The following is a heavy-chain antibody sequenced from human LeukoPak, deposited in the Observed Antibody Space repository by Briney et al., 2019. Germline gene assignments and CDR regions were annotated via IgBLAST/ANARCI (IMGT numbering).Heavy chain of an antibody. Sequence: SGSLSHTCADYGGSFCGYNWCRMREALGKRPEWIGEINHSGSTNYNPSLKSRVTISVDTSKNQFSLKLSSVTAADTAMYYCARGRTGYCSSTSCYRSAGWYFDLWGRGTLVTVSS. D-gene: IGHD2-2*01. J-gene: IGHJ2*01. V-gene: IGHV4-34*01. CDR2: INHSGST. CDR1: GGSFCGYN. CDR3: ARGRTGYCSSTSCYRSAGWYFDL.